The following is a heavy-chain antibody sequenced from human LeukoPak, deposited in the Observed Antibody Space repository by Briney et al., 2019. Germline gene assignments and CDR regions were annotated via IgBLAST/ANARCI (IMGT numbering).Heavy chain of an antibody. D-gene: IGHD5-24*01. CDR3: ARDPVDGYSHYDF. CDR2: IRPNSDGI. V-gene: IGHV1-2*02. Sequence: GASVTVSCKASGYTLTDHHLIWVRQAPGQGLEWMGWIRPNSDGIRYAQKFQGRVTMTRDTSISTAYMELTSLTSDDTAIYYCARDPVDGYSHYDFWGQGTPVTVSS. J-gene: IGHJ4*02. CDR1: GYTLTDHH.